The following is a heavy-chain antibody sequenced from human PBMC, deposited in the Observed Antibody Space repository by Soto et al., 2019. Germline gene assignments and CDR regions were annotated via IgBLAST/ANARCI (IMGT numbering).Heavy chain of an antibody. CDR3: ATRPPQIVVTLLPFPS. V-gene: IGHV4-34*01. CDR2: VNHSGST. Sequence: SETLSLTCAVYGGSFSGYYWSWIRQPPGKGLEWIGEVNHSGSTNYNPSLNSRATISVDKASNQFSLKLSSMTGADTAIYYCATRPPQIVVTLLPFPSWGQGTPVTVSS. D-gene: IGHD2-15*01. CDR1: GGSFSGYY. J-gene: IGHJ4*02.